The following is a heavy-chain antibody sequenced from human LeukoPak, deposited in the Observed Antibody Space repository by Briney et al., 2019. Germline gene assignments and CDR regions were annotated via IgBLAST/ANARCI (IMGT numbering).Heavy chain of an antibody. CDR3: ARDKDWFDP. J-gene: IGHJ5*02. CDR2: IHYSGKT. CDR1: SGSISSGAYY. V-gene: IGHV4-39*07. Sequence: SETLSLTCTVSSGSISSGAYYWGWIRQPPGKGLEWIGTIHYSGKTYYNPSLKSRITISIDTSKNQFSLKLSSVTAADTAVYYCARDKDWFDPWGQGTLVTVSS.